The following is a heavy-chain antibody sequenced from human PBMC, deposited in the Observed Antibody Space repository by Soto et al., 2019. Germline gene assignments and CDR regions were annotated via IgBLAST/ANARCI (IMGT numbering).Heavy chain of an antibody. CDR1: GGAFSSFT. J-gene: IGHJ4*02. Sequence: QVQLVQSGAEVKEPGSSVKVSCKASGGAFSSFTISWVRQAPGQGLEWMGRIIPLLDLANYSQRYQGRVTINADTSTTTAYMELSSLKSEDKAVYVWVQLGAHDGAGSNWGQRTLVIVSS. CDR3: VQLGAHDGAGSN. V-gene: IGHV1-69*02. CDR2: IIPLLDLA. D-gene: IGHD1-1*01.